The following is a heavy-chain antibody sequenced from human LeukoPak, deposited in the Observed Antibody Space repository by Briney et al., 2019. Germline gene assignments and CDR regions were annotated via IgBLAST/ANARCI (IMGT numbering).Heavy chain of an antibody. J-gene: IGHJ4*02. CDR3: VRDDDSSGYNIDY. D-gene: IGHD3-22*01. V-gene: IGHV3-43*01. CDR1: GFIFDAYT. Sequence: GGSLTLSCAASGFIFDAYTMHWVRQAPGKGLEWVSLISWDGDTAYYADSVKGRFTISRDNNKNSLYLQMNSLRTEETALYSCVRDDDSSGYNIDYCGQGTLVTVSS. CDR2: ISWDGDTA.